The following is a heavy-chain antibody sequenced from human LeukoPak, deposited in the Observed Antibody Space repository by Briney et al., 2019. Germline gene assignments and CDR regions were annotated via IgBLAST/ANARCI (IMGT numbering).Heavy chain of an antibody. CDR2: IWYDGSNK. V-gene: IGHV3-33*01. CDR1: GFTLSSYG. D-gene: IGHD2-2*01. J-gene: IGHJ4*02. Sequence: PGGSLRLSCAASGFTLSSYGMHWVRQAPGKGLEWVAVIWYDGSNKYYADSVKGRFTISRDNSKNTLYLQMNSLRAEDTAVYYCARAWCSSTSCYEIDYWGQGTLVTVSS. CDR3: ARAWCSSTSCYEIDY.